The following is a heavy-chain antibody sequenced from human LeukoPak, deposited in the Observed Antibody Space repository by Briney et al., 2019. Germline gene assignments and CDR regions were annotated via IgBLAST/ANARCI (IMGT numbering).Heavy chain of an antibody. Sequence: GGSLRLSCAASGFTFSSYGMSWVRQAPGKGLEWVSYISSSSSTIYYADSVKGRFTISRDNAKNSLYLQMNSLRAEDTAVYYCARSSPYYFDYWGQGTLVTVSS. CDR2: ISSSSSTI. J-gene: IGHJ4*02. V-gene: IGHV3-48*01. CDR3: ARSSPYYFDY. CDR1: GFTFSSYG. D-gene: IGHD6-6*01.